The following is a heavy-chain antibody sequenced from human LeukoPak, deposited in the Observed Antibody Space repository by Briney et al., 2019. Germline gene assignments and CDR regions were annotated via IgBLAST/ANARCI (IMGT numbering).Heavy chain of an antibody. D-gene: IGHD2-15*01. CDR3: ARHLVILGYCSGGSCIDFDY. Sequence: SETLSLTCTVSGGSISSSSYYWGWIRQPPGKGLEWIGSIYYSGSTYYNPSLKSRFTISVDTSKNQFSLKLSSVTAADTAVYYCARHLVILGYCSGGSCIDFDYWGQGTLVTVSS. V-gene: IGHV4-39*01. J-gene: IGHJ4*02. CDR2: IYYSGST. CDR1: GGSISSSSYY.